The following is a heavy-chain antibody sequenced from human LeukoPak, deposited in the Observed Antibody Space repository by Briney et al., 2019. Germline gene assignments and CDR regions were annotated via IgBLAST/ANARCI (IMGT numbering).Heavy chain of an antibody. CDR3: ARELNGAFDI. D-gene: IGHD2-8*01. Sequence: ASVKVSCKASGYTFTGFYMDWVRQAPGQGLEWMGWINPNRGGTHYAQKFQGRVATTRDTSISTAYMELSSLTYDDTAAYFCARELNGAFDIWGQGTLVTVSS. CDR2: INPNRGGT. J-gene: IGHJ3*02. CDR1: GYTFTGFY. V-gene: IGHV1-2*02.